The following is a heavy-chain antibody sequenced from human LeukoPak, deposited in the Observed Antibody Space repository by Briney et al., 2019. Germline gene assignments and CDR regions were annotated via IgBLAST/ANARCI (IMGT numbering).Heavy chain of an antibody. D-gene: IGHD6-19*01. J-gene: IGHJ6*02. CDR2: ISNSGTTV. V-gene: IGHV3-11*01. Sequence: GGSLRLSCAASGFTFSDYYMTWLRQAPGKGLEWLSYISNSGTTVFYADSVKGRFTVSRDNAKRSLYLQMNSLRAEDTAVYYCAKRGAVAGPYYYGMDVWGQGTTVTVSS. CDR1: GFTFSDYY. CDR3: AKRGAVAGPYYYGMDV.